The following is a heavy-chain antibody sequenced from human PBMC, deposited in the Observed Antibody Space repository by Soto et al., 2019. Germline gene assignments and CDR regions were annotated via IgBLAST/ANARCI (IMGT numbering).Heavy chain of an antibody. J-gene: IGHJ4*02. CDR2: ISPWKGNT. CDR3: ARDLDPSGSYYTDY. Sequence: GASVKVSCKASGYNFMCYVVNWLRQASGQGLEWMGWISPWKGNTNYAQSFQGRVTMTTDTSTSTAYMELRSLTSDDTAVYYCARDLDPSGSYYTDYWGPGTLVTVS. D-gene: IGHD3-10*01. CDR1: GYNFMCYV. V-gene: IGHV1-18*04.